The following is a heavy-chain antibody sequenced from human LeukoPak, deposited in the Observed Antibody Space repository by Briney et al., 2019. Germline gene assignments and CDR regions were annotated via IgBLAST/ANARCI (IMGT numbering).Heavy chain of an antibody. CDR2: ISYDGSNK. V-gene: IGHV3-30*03. J-gene: IGHJ4*02. Sequence: GGSLRLSCAASGFTFSSYGMHWVRQAPGKGLEWVAVISYDGSNKYYADSVKGRFTISRDNSKNTLYLQMNSLRAEDTAVYYCARELYYYDSSGYYWWGQGTLVTVSS. D-gene: IGHD3-22*01. CDR3: ARELYYYDSSGYYW. CDR1: GFTFSSYG.